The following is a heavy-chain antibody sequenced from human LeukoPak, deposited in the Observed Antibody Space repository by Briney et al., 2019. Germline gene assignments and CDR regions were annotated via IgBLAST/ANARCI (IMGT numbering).Heavy chain of an antibody. CDR2: IHSSGST. Sequence: PSETLSLTCTVSGASLSRYYWSWIRQPAGKGLEWIGRIHSSGSTNYYPSLKSRVTMSVDTSKNQFSLRLSSVTAADTAVYYCARLNGSGSSYPDYWGQGTLVTVSS. J-gene: IGHJ4*02. D-gene: IGHD3-10*01. CDR1: GASLSRYY. CDR3: ARLNGSGSSYPDY. V-gene: IGHV4-4*07.